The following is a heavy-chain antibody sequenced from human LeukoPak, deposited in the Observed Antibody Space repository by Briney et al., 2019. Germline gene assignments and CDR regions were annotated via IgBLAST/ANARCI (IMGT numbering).Heavy chain of an antibody. J-gene: IGHJ4*02. CDR3: TSPEGGTYYFDY. D-gene: IGHD1-26*01. V-gene: IGHV3-49*04. CDR2: IRSKTYGGTA. Sequence: PGRSLRLSCADSGFMFGEYSISWVRRAPGKGLEGVGFIRSKTYGGTAQYAASVKGRFTISRDDSRSSAYLQMNNLKTEDTAVYFCTSPEGGTYYFDYWGQGTLVTVSS. CDR1: GFMFGEYS.